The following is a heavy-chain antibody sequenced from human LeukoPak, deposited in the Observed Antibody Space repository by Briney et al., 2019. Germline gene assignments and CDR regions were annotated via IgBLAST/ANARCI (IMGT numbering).Heavy chain of an antibody. J-gene: IGHJ4*02. CDR3: ARDRSLGVTYFDY. CDR1: GFTFNSYG. V-gene: IGHV3-33*01. CDR2: IWYDGSNK. D-gene: IGHD2-21*02. Sequence: GGSLRLSCAASGFTFNSYGMHWVRQAPGKGLEWVAVIWYDGSNKYYADSAKGRFTISRDNSKNTLYLQMNSLRAEDTAVYYCARDRSLGVTYFDYWGQGTLVTVSS.